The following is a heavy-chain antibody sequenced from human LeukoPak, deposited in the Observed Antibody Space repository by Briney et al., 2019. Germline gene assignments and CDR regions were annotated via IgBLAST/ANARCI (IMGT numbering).Heavy chain of an antibody. V-gene: IGHV4-34*01. D-gene: IGHD6-13*01. CDR3: ASGIAAAGTVSELPFDY. Sequence: SETLSLTCAVYGGSFSGYYWSWIRQPPGKGLEWIGEINHSGSTNYNPSLKSRVTISVDTSKNRFSLKLSSVTAADTAVYYCASGIAAAGTVSELPFDYWGQGTLVTVSS. CDR1: GGSFSGYY. J-gene: IGHJ4*02. CDR2: INHSGST.